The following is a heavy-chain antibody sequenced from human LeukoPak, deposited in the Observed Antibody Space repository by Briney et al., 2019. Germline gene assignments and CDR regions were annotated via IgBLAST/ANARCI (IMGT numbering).Heavy chain of an antibody. V-gene: IGHV4-59*01. D-gene: IGHD3-3*01. CDR1: GVSISSYY. J-gene: IGHJ5*02. CDR3: ARAETQYYDFWSGYHNWFDP. CDR2: IYYSGRT. Sequence: SETLSLTCTVSGVSISSYYWSWIRQPPGTGLEWIGYIYYSGRTNYNPSLKSRITILVDTSKNQFSLKLSSVTAADTAVYYCARAETQYYDFWSGYHNWFDPWGQGTLVTVSS.